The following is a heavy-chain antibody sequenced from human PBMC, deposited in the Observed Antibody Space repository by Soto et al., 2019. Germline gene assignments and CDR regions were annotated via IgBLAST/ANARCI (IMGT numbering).Heavy chain of an antibody. D-gene: IGHD5-18*01. CDR3: ARDPDTAMGEDAFDI. Sequence: PGGSLRLSCVVSGFTFSSYSMNWVRQAPGKGLEWVSYISSGSSTTNYADSVKGRFTISRDNAKNSLYLQMNSLRVEDTGVYYCARDPDTAMGEDAFDIWGQGTMVTVSS. CDR1: GFTFSSYS. CDR2: ISSGSSTT. J-gene: IGHJ3*02. V-gene: IGHV3-48*01.